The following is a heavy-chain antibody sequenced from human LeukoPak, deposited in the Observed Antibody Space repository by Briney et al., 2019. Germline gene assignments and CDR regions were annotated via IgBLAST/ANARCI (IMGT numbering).Heavy chain of an antibody. Sequence: PSETLSLTCTVSGASISSYYWSWIRQPPGKGLEWIGYMSDSGSTNYNPSLKSRVTISVDTSKNQFSLKLSSVTAADTAVYYCASSGSGGGGFDYWGQGTLVTVSS. CDR2: MSDSGST. CDR1: GASISSYY. D-gene: IGHD3-10*01. J-gene: IGHJ4*02. V-gene: IGHV4-59*01. CDR3: ASSGSGGGGFDY.